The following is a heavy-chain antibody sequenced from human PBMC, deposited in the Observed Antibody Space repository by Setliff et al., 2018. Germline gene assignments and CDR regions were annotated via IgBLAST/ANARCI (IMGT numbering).Heavy chain of an antibody. Sequence: SVKVSCKATGGTFRNYGISWVRQAPGQGLEWMGGTITMFGTTNYAQKFQGRVTAITDESTSTAYMELSSLKSEDTAMYYCAREGVDTRSSTDYRYYMDVWGKGTTVTVSS. CDR2: TITMFGTT. CDR1: GGTFRNYG. CDR3: AREGVDTRSSTDYRYYMDV. D-gene: IGHD2-15*01. J-gene: IGHJ6*03. V-gene: IGHV1-69*05.